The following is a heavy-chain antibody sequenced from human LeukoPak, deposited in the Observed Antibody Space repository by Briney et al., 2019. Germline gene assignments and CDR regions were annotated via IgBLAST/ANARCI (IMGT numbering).Heavy chain of an antibody. CDR3: ARRRAEGGSNGHYNWFDP. Sequence: SETLSLTCTVSGDSITSYYWSWIRQPPGKGLEWIGSMSYSGSTNYNPSPKSRVTMSVDTTKNQFSLRLNSVTAADTAVYYCARRRAEGGSNGHYNWFDPWGQGTLVTVSS. CDR1: GDSITSYY. D-gene: IGHD6-13*01. J-gene: IGHJ5*02. V-gene: IGHV4-59*08. CDR2: MSYSGST.